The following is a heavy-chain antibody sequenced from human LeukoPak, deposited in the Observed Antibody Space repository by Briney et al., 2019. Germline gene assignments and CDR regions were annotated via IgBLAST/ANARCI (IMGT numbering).Heavy chain of an antibody. Sequence: PGGSLRLSCAASGFTFSNYAMSWVRQAPGKGLEWVSVISPSGSTYNADPVKGRFTVSRDNSKNTLYLQVNSLRAEDTAVYFCAKARGGTYRFDSWGQGTLVTVSS. CDR1: GFTFSNYA. V-gene: IGHV3-23*01. J-gene: IGHJ4*02. CDR3: AKARGGTYRFDS. CDR2: ISPSGST. D-gene: IGHD3-16*02.